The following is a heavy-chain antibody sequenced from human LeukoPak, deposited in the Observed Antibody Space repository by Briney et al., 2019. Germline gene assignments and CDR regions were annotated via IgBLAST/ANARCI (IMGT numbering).Heavy chain of an antibody. D-gene: IGHD1-1*01. CDR2: IYYSGST. V-gene: IGHV4-59*01. CDR1: GGSISSYY. CDR3: ARGNDNGSDFDY. Sequence: SETLSLTCTVSGGSISSYYWSWIQQPPGKGLEWIGYIYYSGSTNYNPSLKSRVTISVDTSKNQFSLKLSSVTAADTAVYYCARGNDNGSDFDYWGQGTLVTVSS. J-gene: IGHJ4*02.